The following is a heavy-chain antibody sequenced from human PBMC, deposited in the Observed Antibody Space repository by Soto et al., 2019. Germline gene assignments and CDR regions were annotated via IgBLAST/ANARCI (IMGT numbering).Heavy chain of an antibody. CDR1: GFTFGDYA. J-gene: IGHJ3*02. V-gene: IGHV3-49*03. CDR3: TSERTAYYDFWTGYPTETVIDNQAVTSDAFDI. CDR2: IRSKAYGGTT. D-gene: IGHD3-3*01. Sequence: PGGSLRLSCTASGFTFGDYAMSWFRQAPGKGLEWVGFIRSKAYGGTTEYAASLKARFTISRDDSKRIAYLQMKSLKTEDTAVYYCTSERTAYYDFWTGYPTETVIDNQAVTSDAFDIWGQXTMVTVSS.